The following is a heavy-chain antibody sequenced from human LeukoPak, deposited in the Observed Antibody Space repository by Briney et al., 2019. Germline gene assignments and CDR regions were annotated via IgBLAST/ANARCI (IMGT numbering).Heavy chain of an antibody. CDR2: ISAYNGNT. V-gene: IGHV1-18*01. CDR1: GYTFTSYG. J-gene: IGHJ4*02. CDR3: ASKIYCGGDCYYFDY. Sequence: ASVKVSCKASGYTFTSYGISWVRQAPGQGLEWMGWISAYNGNTNYAQKLQGRVTMTTDTPTSTAYMELRSLRSDDTAVYYCASKIYCGGDCYYFDYWGRGTLVTVSS. D-gene: IGHD2-21*01.